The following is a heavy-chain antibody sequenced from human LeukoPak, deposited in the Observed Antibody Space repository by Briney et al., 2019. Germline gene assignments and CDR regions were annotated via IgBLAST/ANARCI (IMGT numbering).Heavy chain of an antibody. CDR3: ARVASGYDVFDI. V-gene: IGHV4-61*05. CDR1: GGSTTSSSYH. CDR2: IYYGGST. J-gene: IGHJ3*02. Sequence: SETLSLTCTVSGGSTTSSSYHWVWTRQPPGKGLERIGYIYYGGSTNYNPSLKSRVTISVDTSKNQFFLKLSSVTAADTAVFYCARVASGYDVFDIWGQGTMVTVSS. D-gene: IGHD3-3*01.